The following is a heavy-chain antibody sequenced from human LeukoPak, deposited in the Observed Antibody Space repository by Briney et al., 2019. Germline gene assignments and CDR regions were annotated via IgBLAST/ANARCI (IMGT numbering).Heavy chain of an antibody. CDR3: AGVAAAAGHY. CDR2: IYYSGST. J-gene: IGHJ4*02. CDR1: GGSISSSSYY. D-gene: IGHD6-13*01. Sequence: SETLSLTCTVSGGSISSSSYYWGWIRQPPGKGLEWIGSIYYSGSTYYNPSLKSRVTISVDTSKNQFSLKLSSVTAADTAVYYCAGVAAAAGHYWGQGTLVTVSS. V-gene: IGHV4-39*07.